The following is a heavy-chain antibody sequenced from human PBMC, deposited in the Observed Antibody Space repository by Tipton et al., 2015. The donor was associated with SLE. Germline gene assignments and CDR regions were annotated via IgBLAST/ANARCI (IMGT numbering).Heavy chain of an antibody. V-gene: IGHV3-49*04. Sequence: SLRLSCRVSGFTFGDYAVIWVRQAPGKGLEWVSPIRSKVFGATTKYAASVKGRFTMSRDDSKNIAYLQMNSLKTEDTAVYYCSSYTDGYKMFDYWGQGTLVTVSS. CDR2: IRSKVFGATT. D-gene: IGHD5-24*01. CDR1: GFTFGDYA. J-gene: IGHJ4*02. CDR3: SSYTDGYKMFDY.